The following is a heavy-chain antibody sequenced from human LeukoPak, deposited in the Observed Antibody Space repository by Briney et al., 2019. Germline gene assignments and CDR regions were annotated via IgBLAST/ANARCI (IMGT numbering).Heavy chain of an antibody. D-gene: IGHD6-13*01. V-gene: IGHV1-69*13. CDR2: IIPIFGTA. Sequence: ASVKVSCKASGGTFSSYAISWVRQAPGQGLEWMGGIIPIFGTANYAQKFQGRVTITADESTSTAYMELSSLRSEDTAVYYCARGQQPDYYYYYYMDIWGKGTTVAISS. J-gene: IGHJ6*03. CDR3: ARGQQPDYYYYYYMDI. CDR1: GGTFSSYA.